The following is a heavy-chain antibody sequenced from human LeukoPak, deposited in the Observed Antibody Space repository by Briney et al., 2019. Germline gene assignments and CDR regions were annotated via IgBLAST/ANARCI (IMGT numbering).Heavy chain of an antibody. CDR1: GGSISSYY. V-gene: IGHV4-59*01. Sequence: SETLSLTCTVSGGSISSYYWSWIRQPPGKGLEWIGYIYYSGSTNYNPSLKSRVTISVDTSKNQFSLKLSSVTAADTAVYYCARKVAAAGFDYWGQGTLVTVSS. CDR3: ARKVAAAGFDY. J-gene: IGHJ4*02. CDR2: IYYSGST. D-gene: IGHD6-13*01.